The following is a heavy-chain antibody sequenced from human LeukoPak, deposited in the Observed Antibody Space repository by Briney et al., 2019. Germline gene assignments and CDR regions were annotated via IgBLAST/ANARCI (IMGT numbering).Heavy chain of an antibody. CDR3: ARRGDGYNSPRFDY. CDR1: GGSISSSSYY. CDR2: IYYSGST. D-gene: IGHD5-24*01. J-gene: IGHJ4*02. V-gene: IGHV4-39*01. Sequence: SETLSLTCTVSGGSISSSSYYWGWIRQPPGKGLELIGSIYYSGSTYYNPSLKSRVTISVDTSKNQFSLKLSSVTAADTAVYYCARRGDGYNSPRFDYSGQGSLVTVSS.